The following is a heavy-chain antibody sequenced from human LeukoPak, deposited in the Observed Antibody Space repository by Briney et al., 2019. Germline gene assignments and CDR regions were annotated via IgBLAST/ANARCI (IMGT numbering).Heavy chain of an antibody. CDR1: GFGFSDYA. Sequence: GGSLRLSCAASGFGFSDYAMSWVRQAPGKGLEWVATISGSGGSTYYADSVKGRFTISRDNSKNTLYLQMNSLRAEDTAVYYCAKDLTAYSGSYYVGHAYWGQGTLVTVSS. J-gene: IGHJ4*02. CDR2: ISGSGGST. V-gene: IGHV3-23*01. D-gene: IGHD1-26*01. CDR3: AKDLTAYSGSYYVGHAY.